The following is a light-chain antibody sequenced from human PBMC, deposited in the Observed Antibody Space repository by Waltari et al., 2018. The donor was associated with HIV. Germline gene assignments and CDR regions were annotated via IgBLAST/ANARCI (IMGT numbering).Light chain of an antibody. CDR3: QQYAASPFT. V-gene: IGKV3-20*01. Sequence: EVVLTQSPGTLSLSPGDRAPLSCRASQSVISNYLAWYQQTPGQAPRLLIYGASSRATGIPDRFSCSESGTEFTLTISRLEPEDFAVYYCQQYAASPFTFGGGTKLEIK. CDR1: QSVISNY. J-gene: IGKJ4*01. CDR2: GAS.